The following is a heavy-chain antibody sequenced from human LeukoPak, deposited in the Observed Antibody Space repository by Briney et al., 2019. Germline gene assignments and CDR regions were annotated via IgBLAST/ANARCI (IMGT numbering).Heavy chain of an antibody. CDR1: GGSFSGYH. CDR2: INHSGST. V-gene: IGHV4-34*01. Sequence: PSETLSLTCAVYGGSFSGYHWSWIRQPPGKGLEWIGEINHSGSTNYNPSLKSRVTISVDTSKNQFSLKLSSVTAADTAVYYCARGPLLWGHRLKYNWFDPWGQGTLVTVSS. D-gene: IGHD3-10*01. J-gene: IGHJ5*02. CDR3: ARGPLLWGHRLKYNWFDP.